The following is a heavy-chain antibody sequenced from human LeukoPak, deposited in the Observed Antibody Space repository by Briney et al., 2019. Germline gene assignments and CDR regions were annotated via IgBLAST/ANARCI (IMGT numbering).Heavy chain of an antibody. D-gene: IGHD3-22*01. CDR3: ARAPRTNYYDSSGYYYDWFDP. V-gene: IGHV4-59*01. Sequence: PSETLSLTCTVSGGSISSYYRSWIRQPPGKGLEWIGYIYYSGSTNYNPSLKSRVTISVDTSKNQFSLKLSSVTAADTAVYYCARAPRTNYYDSSGYYYDWFDPWGQGTLVTVSS. CDR1: GGSISSYY. CDR2: IYYSGST. J-gene: IGHJ5*02.